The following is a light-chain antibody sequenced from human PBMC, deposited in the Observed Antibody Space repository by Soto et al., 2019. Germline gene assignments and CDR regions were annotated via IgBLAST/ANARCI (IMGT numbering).Light chain of an antibody. CDR1: QSISSY. CDR3: QQSYSTSGYT. CDR2: AAS. J-gene: IGKJ5*01. Sequence: DIQMTQSPSSLSASVGDRVTITCRASQSISSYLNWYQQKPGKAPKLLIYAASSLQSGVPSRFSGSGSGTDFTLTISSLQPEDFATYYCQQSYSTSGYTFGQGTRLGIK. V-gene: IGKV1-39*01.